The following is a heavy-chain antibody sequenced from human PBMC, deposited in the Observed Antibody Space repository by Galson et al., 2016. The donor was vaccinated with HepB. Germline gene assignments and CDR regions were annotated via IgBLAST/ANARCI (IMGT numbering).Heavy chain of an antibody. J-gene: IGHJ5*02. D-gene: IGHD3-16*01. CDR3: AKDTRSVVYSRCFDP. CDR1: GFTFSNYA. CDR2: ISGSGGSP. Sequence: SLRLSCAASGFTFSNYAMSWVRQAPGKGLEWVSAISGSGGSPYYADSVKGRFTISRDNSKNTLYLQMNSLRVEDTALYYCAKDTRSVVYSRCFDPWGQGTPVTVAS. V-gene: IGHV3-23*01.